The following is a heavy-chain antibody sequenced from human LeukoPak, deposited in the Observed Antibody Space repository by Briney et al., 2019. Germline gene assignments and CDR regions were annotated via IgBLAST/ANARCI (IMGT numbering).Heavy chain of an antibody. V-gene: IGHV3-23*01. D-gene: IGHD6-19*01. Sequence: QPGGSLRLSCAASGFTFSNYWMSWVRQAPGKGLEWVSAISGSGGSTYYADSVKGRFTISRDNSKNTLYLQMNSLRAEDTAVYYCAKDLSRIAVAGTPYYYYGMDVWGQGTTVTVSS. CDR3: AKDLSRIAVAGTPYYYYGMDV. J-gene: IGHJ6*02. CDR2: ISGSGGST. CDR1: GFTFSNYW.